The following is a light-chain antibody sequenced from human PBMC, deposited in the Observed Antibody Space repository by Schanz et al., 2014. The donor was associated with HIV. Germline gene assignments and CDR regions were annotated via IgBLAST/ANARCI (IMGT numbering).Light chain of an antibody. J-gene: IGKJ5*01. Sequence: VVLTQSPGTLSLSPGERATLSCRASQSVSSSYLAWYQQKPGQAPRLLIYGASSRATGIPDRFSGSGSGTDFTLTISRLEPEDFAVYYCQQYNNWPPGAITFGQGTRLEIK. CDR2: GAS. CDR3: QQYNNWPPGAIT. V-gene: IGKV3-20*01. CDR1: QSVSSSY.